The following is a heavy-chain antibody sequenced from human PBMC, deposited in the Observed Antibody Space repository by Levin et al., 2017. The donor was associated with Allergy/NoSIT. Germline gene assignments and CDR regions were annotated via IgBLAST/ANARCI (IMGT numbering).Heavy chain of an antibody. D-gene: IGHD1-14*01. Sequence: SETLSLTCAVYGGSFSGYYWSWIRQPPGKGLEWIGEINHSGSTNYNPSLKSRVTISVDTSKNQFSLKLSSVTAADTAVYYCARGARAENHKKYYFDYWGQGTLVTVSS. CDR1: GGSFSGYY. V-gene: IGHV4-34*01. J-gene: IGHJ4*02. CDR3: ARGARAENHKKYYFDY. CDR2: INHSGST.